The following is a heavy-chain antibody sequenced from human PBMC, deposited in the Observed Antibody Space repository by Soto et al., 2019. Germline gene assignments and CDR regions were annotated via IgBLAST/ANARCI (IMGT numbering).Heavy chain of an antibody. Sequence: QVQLVQSGAEVKKPGSSVKVSCKASGGTFSSYAISWVRQAPGQGLEWMGGIITIFGTAHYAQKFQGRVTITADQSKSTSYMELSSLRSEDTAVYYCARDGAIFGVLKNWFDPWGQGNLVTVSS. CDR2: IITIFGTA. J-gene: IGHJ5*02. CDR3: ARDGAIFGVLKNWFDP. CDR1: GGTFSSYA. V-gene: IGHV1-69*01. D-gene: IGHD3-3*01.